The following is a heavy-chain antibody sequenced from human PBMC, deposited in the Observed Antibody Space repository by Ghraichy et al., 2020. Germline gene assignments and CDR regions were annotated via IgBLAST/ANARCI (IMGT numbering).Heavy chain of an antibody. D-gene: IGHD3-16*01. V-gene: IGHV4-59*01. Sequence: SETLSLTCTVSGGSISSYYWSWIRQPPGKGLEWIGYIYYSGSTNYNPSLKSRVTISVDTSKNQFSLKLSSVTAADTAVYYCAREAPPGGIGGYYYYGMDVWGQGTTVTVSS. J-gene: IGHJ6*02. CDR2: IYYSGST. CDR1: GGSISSYY. CDR3: AREAPPGGIGGYYYYGMDV.